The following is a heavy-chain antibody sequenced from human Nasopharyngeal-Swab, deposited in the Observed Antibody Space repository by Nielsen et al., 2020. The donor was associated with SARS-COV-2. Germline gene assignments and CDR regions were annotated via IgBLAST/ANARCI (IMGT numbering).Heavy chain of an antibody. J-gene: IGHJ4*02. CDR1: AFTFSHYA. Sequence: GESLKISCAGSAFTFSHYAMIWVRQAPAKGLEWVSWISSSVSYIYYADSVKGRFTISRDNAKNALYLQMSSLRAEDAAVYYCARLPSAWGRRDFDYWGQGTLVTVSS. CDR3: ARLPSAWGRRDFDY. CDR2: ISSSVSYI. D-gene: IGHD6-19*01. V-gene: IGHV3-21*06.